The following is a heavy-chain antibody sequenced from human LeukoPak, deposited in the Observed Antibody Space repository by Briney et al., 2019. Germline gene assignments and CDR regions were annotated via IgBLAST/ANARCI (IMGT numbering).Heavy chain of an antibody. CDR3: AHEVVPAALGFAFDI. CDR2: INPSGGST. CDR1: GYTFTSYY. V-gene: IGHV1-46*01. Sequence: ASVKVSCKASGYTFTSYYMHWVRQAPGQGLEWMGIINPSGGSTSYAQKFQGRVTMTRDMSTSTVYMELSSLRSEDTAVYYCAHEVVPAALGFAFDIWGQGTMVTVSS. D-gene: IGHD2-2*01. J-gene: IGHJ3*02.